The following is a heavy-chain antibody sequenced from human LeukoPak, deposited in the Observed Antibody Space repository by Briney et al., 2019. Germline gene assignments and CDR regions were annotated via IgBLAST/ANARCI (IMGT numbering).Heavy chain of an antibody. CDR2: IIPIFGTA. CDR1: GGTFSSYA. Sequence: GASVKVSCKASGGTFSSYAISWVRQAPGQGLEWMGGIIPIFGTANYAQKFQGRVTITADKSTSTAYMELSSLRSEDTAVYYCARSDSSGYYPYYYYYYYMDVWGKGTTVTISS. CDR3: ARSDSSGYYPYYYYYYYMDV. V-gene: IGHV1-69*06. J-gene: IGHJ6*03. D-gene: IGHD3-22*01.